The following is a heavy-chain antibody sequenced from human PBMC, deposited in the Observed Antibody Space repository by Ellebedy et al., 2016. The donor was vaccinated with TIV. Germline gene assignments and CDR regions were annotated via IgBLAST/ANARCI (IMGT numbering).Heavy chain of an antibody. V-gene: IGHV5-51*01. Sequence: GGSLRLSXKGSGYSFTSYWIGWVRQMPGKGLEWMGIIYPGDSDTRYSPSFQGQVTISADKSISTAYLQWSSLKASDTAMYYCARVSAYCGGDCYSDAFDIWGQGTMVTVSS. CDR1: GYSFTSYW. D-gene: IGHD2-21*02. CDR2: IYPGDSDT. J-gene: IGHJ3*02. CDR3: ARVSAYCGGDCYSDAFDI.